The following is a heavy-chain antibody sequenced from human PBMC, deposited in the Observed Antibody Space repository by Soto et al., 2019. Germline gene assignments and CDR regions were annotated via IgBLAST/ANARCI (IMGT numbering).Heavy chain of an antibody. CDR3: ARVPTGKYGVWNY. V-gene: IGHV3-74*01. CDR1: GFTFSSYW. J-gene: IGHJ4*02. D-gene: IGHD2-8*01. CDR2: INPGGSIT. Sequence: EEQLVESGGGLVQPGGSLRLSCAASGFTFSSYWMHWVRHAPGKGLVWVSRINPGGSITAYADSVKGRFTIARDNAKNTLYLQMNSLRGDDTAVYYCARVPTGKYGVWNYWGQGTLVNVSS.